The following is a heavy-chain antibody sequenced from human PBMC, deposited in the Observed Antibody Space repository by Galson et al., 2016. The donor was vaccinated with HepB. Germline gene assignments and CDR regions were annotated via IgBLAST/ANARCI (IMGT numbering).Heavy chain of an antibody. J-gene: IGHJ4*02. V-gene: IGHV4-59*01. CDR3: ARERGLFIDY. CDR1: GGPINNYY. Sequence: SETLSLTCSVSGGPINNYYWSWIRQPPGKGLEWIAYVYHSGSAYYNPSLKSRVTISIDTSKSQFSLRLTSVTAADTAVYYCARERGLFIDYWGQGTLVTVSS. D-gene: IGHD3/OR15-3a*01. CDR2: VYHSGSA.